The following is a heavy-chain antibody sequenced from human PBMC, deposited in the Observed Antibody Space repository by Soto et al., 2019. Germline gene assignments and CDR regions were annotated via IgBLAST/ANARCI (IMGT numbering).Heavy chain of an antibody. D-gene: IGHD2-15*01. CDR3: AREWSGGRRDGNPDKYYGMDV. J-gene: IGHJ6*02. Sequence: QVQLQESGPGLVKPSQPLSLTCTVSGGSISSGSFYWTWIRQHPGKGLEFIGYIYYSGDTYYNPSLSNRVIISLDTSKNQFSLRLNSVTAADTAVYYCAREWSGGRRDGNPDKYYGMDVWGQGTKVTVSS. CDR2: IYYSGDT. CDR1: GGSISSGSFY. V-gene: IGHV4-31*03.